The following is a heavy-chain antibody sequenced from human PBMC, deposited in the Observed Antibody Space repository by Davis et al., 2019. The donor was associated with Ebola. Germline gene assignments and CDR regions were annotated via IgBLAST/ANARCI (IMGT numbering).Heavy chain of an antibody. J-gene: IGHJ4*02. CDR3: ARDGRYAPFDY. Sequence: MPSETLSLTCTVSGGSISTNYWSWIRQSPRKGLEWIGYIPHNGSPTYSPSLKSRVTMSIDTSKNQFSLNLNSVTAADTAVYYCARDGRYAPFDYWGQGTLVTVSS. V-gene: IGHV4-59*01. CDR1: GGSISTNY. CDR2: IPHNGSP. D-gene: IGHD6-19*01.